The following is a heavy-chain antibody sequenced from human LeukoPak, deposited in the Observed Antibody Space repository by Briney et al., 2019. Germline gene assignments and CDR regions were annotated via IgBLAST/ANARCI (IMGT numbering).Heavy chain of an antibody. V-gene: IGHV4-4*02. CDR3: ARAVAGLHFDY. Sequence: SGTLSLTCAVSGASISNGHWYSWVRQPPGEGLEWIGEIYHSGSINYNPSLKSRVAISVDTSKNQFSVNLSSVTAADTAVYYCARAVAGLHFDYWGQGTLVTVSS. CDR1: GASISNGHW. CDR2: IYHSGSI. J-gene: IGHJ4*02. D-gene: IGHD6-19*01.